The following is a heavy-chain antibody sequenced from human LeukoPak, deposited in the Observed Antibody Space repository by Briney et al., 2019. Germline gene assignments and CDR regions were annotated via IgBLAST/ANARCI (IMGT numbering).Heavy chain of an antibody. V-gene: IGHV3-20*04. J-gene: IGHJ6*03. Sequence: GGSLRLSCAASGFTFDDYGMSWVRQAPGKGLEWVSGINWSGGSTGYADSVKGRFTISRDNAKNSLYLQMNSLRAEDTALYYCARVTGDGDYVVYYYYYYMDVWGKGTTVTVSS. CDR1: GFTFDDYG. D-gene: IGHD4-17*01. CDR2: INWSGGST. CDR3: ARVTGDGDYVVYYYYYYMDV.